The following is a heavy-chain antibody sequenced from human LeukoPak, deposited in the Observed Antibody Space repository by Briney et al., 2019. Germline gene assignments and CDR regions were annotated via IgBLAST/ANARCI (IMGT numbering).Heavy chain of an antibody. V-gene: IGHV4-34*01. CDR1: GGSFSGYY. D-gene: IGHD2-2*01. J-gene: IGHJ6*02. Sequence: SETLSLTCAVYGGSFSGYYWSWIRQPPGKGLEWIGEINHSGSTNYNPSLKSRVTISVDTSKNQFSLKLSSVTAADTAVYYCARGRRKEYCSSTSCYLGMDVWGQGTTVTVSS. CDR2: INHSGST. CDR3: ARGRRKEYCSSTSCYLGMDV.